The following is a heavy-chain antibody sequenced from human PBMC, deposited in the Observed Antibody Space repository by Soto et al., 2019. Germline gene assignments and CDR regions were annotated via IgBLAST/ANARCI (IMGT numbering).Heavy chain of an antibody. Sequence: VQLLESGGGLVQPGGSLRLACTASGFTFNHYAMSWVRQAAGKGLEWVSAVSGRGGSTKYADSVKGRFIISRDNSNSTLYLQIDSLRGEDTAVYYCAKDSTVTTSLYFYYYGFDVWGQGTTVTVSS. V-gene: IGHV3-23*01. CDR2: VSGRGGST. CDR3: AKDSTVTTSLYFYYYGFDV. CDR1: GFTFNHYA. J-gene: IGHJ6*01. D-gene: IGHD4-17*01.